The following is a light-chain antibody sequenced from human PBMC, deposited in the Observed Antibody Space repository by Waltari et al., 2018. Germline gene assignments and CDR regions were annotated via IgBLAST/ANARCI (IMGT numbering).Light chain of an antibody. V-gene: IGLV2-11*01. CDR2: NVN. J-gene: IGLJ3*02. CDR3: CSYAGRSTWV. Sequence: QSALTQPRSVSGSPGQPVTISCTGTTFDVGGYNYVSWYQQHPGKAPKLMIYNVNERLSGVPDRFSGSKSGNTASLTISGLQAEDEADYFCCSYAGRSTWVFGGGTKVTVL. CDR1: TFDVGGYNY.